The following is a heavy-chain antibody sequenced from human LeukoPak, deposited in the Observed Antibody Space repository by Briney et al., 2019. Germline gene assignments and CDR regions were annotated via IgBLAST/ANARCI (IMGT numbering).Heavy chain of an antibody. Sequence: GGSLRLSCSASGFTFSSYAIHWVRQAPGKGLEYVSAISSNGGSTYYADSVKGRFTIPRDNSKNTLYLQMSSLRAEDTAVYYCVKGSSSGWYHFPSPFDYWGQGTLVTVSS. V-gene: IGHV3-64D*06. J-gene: IGHJ4*02. CDR3: VKGSSSGWYHFPSPFDY. D-gene: IGHD6-19*01. CDR2: ISSNGGST. CDR1: GFTFSSYA.